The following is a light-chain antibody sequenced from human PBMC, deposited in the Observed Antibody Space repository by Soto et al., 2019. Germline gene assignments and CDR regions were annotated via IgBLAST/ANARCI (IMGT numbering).Light chain of an antibody. CDR3: QKFGSSPLT. CDR1: QSLSSTY. V-gene: IGKV3D-20*01. J-gene: IGKJ4*01. CDR2: DAS. Sequence: EIVLTQSPATLSLSPGERTTLSCGASQSLSSTYLAWYQQKPGLAPRLLIYDASSRATGIPDRFSGSGSGTDFTLTISRLEPEDFAVYYCQKFGSSPLTFGGGTKVEIK.